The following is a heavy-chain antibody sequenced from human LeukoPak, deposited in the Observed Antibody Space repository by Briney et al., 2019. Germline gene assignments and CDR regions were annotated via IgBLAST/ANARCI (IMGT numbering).Heavy chain of an antibody. J-gene: IGHJ5*02. CDR1: GGTFSSYA. CDR3: ARDPFSAAA. Sequence: ASVKVSCKASGGTFSSYAISWVRQAPGQGLEWMGRIIPILGMANYAQKFQGRVTITADKSTSTAYMELSSLRSEDTAVYYCARDPFSAAAWGQGTLVTVSS. V-gene: IGHV1-69*04. D-gene: IGHD6-13*01. CDR2: IIPILGMA.